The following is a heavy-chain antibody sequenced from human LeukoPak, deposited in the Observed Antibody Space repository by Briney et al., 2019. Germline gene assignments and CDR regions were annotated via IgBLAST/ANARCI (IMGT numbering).Heavy chain of an antibody. V-gene: IGHV3-64*01. Sequence: PGGSLRLSCAASGFTFSAYAMHWVRQAPGKGLEYVSGISSDGGSTYYANPVKGRVTISRDNSRNTLYHQMGSLRAEDMAVYYCASSPPTGTTWYFDLWGRGTLVTVSS. D-gene: IGHD1-7*01. CDR2: ISSDGGST. CDR1: GFTFSAYA. CDR3: ASSPPTGTTWYFDL. J-gene: IGHJ2*01.